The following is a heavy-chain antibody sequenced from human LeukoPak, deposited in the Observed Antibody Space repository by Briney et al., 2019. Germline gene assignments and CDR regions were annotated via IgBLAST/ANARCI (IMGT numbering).Heavy chain of an antibody. CDR1: GYSFTSYW. CDR2: IYPGDSDT. J-gene: IGHJ6*03. CDR3: ASYSSSSDEDYYYYMDV. Sequence: GESLKISCKGSGYSFTSYWIGWVRQMPGKGLEWMGIIYPGDSDTRYSPSFQGQVTISADKSISTAYLQWSGLKASDTAMYYCASYSSSSDEDYYYYMDVWGKGTTVTVSS. D-gene: IGHD6-6*01. V-gene: IGHV5-51*01.